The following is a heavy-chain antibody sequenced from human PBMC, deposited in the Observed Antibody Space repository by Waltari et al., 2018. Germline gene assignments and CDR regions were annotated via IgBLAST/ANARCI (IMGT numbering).Heavy chain of an antibody. V-gene: IGHV1-69*13. J-gene: IGHJ3*02. Sequence: QVQLVQSGAEVKKPGSSVKVSCKASGGTFSSYAISWVRQAPGQGLEWMGGIIPIFGTANYAQKFQGRVTITADESTSTAYMELSSLRSEDTAVYYCARESRLGYCSGGSCWTDAFDIWGQGTLVTVSS. CDR2: IIPIFGTA. CDR1: GGTFSSYA. D-gene: IGHD2-15*01. CDR3: ARESRLGYCSGGSCWTDAFDI.